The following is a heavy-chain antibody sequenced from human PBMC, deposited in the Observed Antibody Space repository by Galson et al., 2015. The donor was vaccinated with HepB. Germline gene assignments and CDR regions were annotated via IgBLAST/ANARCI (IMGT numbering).Heavy chain of an antibody. D-gene: IGHD3-9*01. V-gene: IGHV3-23*01. CDR1: GFTFSSYA. Sequence: SLRLSCAASGFTFSSYAMSWVRQAPGKGLEWVSAISGSGGSTFYADSVKGRFTISRDNSKNTLYLQMNSLRAEDTAVYYCAKGPGGYDILVNFDYWGQGTLVAVSS. CDR3: AKGPGGYDILVNFDY. CDR2: ISGSGGST. J-gene: IGHJ4*02.